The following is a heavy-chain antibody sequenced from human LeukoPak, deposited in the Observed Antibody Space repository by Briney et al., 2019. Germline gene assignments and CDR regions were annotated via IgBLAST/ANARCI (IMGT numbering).Heavy chain of an antibody. J-gene: IGHJ5*02. CDR1: GGSISSSSYY. Sequence: SETLSLTCTVSGGSISSSSYYWGWIRQPPGKGLEWIGSIYYSRSTYYNPSLKSRVTISVDTSKNQFSLKLSSVTAADTAVYYCARRNYDSSGYITRFDPWGQGTLVTVSS. CDR3: ARRNYDSSGYITRFDP. V-gene: IGHV4-39*01. CDR2: IYYSRST. D-gene: IGHD3-22*01.